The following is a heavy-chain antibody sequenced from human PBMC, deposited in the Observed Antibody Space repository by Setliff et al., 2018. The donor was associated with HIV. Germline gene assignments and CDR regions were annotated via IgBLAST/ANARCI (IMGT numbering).Heavy chain of an antibody. J-gene: IGHJ4*02. CDR2: IIPNVGVV. CDR3: ARGATYYNFWTAPPPIDY. D-gene: IGHD3-3*01. V-gene: IGHV1-69*04. Sequence: ASVKVSCKASGGTFSGYAINWVRQAPGQGLEWLGNIIPNVGVVYYAQRFQGRVTITTVQSTSTAYLELSSLRSDDTAVYYCARGATYYNFWTAPPPIDYWGQGTLVTVSS. CDR1: GGTFSGYA.